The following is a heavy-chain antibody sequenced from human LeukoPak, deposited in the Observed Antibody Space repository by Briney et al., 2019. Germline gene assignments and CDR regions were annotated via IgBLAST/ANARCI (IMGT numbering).Heavy chain of an antibody. V-gene: IGHV6-1*01. J-gene: IGHJ4*02. Sequence: SQTLSLTCAISRDSVSSNSAAWNWTRQSPSRGLEWQGRTYYRSKWYNEDAVSVKSRITIHPATSKNQFSLQLKSVTPEDAAEYYCARGDYGLVDYWGQGTLVTVSS. CDR1: RDSVSSNSAA. CDR3: ARGDYGLVDY. CDR2: TYYRSKWYN. D-gene: IGHD4-17*01.